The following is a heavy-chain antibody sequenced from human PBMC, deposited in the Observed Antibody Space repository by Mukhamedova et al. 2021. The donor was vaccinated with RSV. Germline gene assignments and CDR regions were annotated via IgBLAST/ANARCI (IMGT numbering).Heavy chain of an antibody. CDR2: IYYSGST. J-gene: IGHJ6*02. D-gene: IGHD3-16*01. Sequence: SSYYWGWIRQPPGKGLEWIGSIYYSGSTYYNPSLKSRVTISVDTSKNQFSLKLSSVTAADTAVYYCARDRRGSMDGWGQGTTVT. V-gene: IGHV4-39*07. CDR1: SSYY. CDR3: ARDRRGSMDG.